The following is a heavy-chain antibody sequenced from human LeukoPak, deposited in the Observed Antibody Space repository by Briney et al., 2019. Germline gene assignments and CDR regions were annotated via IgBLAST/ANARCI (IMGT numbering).Heavy chain of an antibody. J-gene: IGHJ5*02. CDR1: GYTFTSYG. Sequence: ASVKVSCKASGYTFTSYGISWVRQAPGQGLEWMGWINTNTGNPTYAQGFTGRFVFSLDTSVSTAYLQISSLKAEDTAVYYCARVLSYSSGAPWFDPWGQGTLVTVSS. CDR2: INTNTGNP. D-gene: IGHD3-22*01. V-gene: IGHV7-4-1*02. CDR3: ARVLSYSSGAPWFDP.